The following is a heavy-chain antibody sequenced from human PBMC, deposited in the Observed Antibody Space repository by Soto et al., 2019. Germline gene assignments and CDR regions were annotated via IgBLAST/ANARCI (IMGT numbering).Heavy chain of an antibody. CDR2: IWYDGSNK. V-gene: IGHV3-33*01. Sequence: GGSLRLSCAASGFTFSSYGMHWVRQAPGKGLEWVAVIWYDGSNKYYADSVKGRFTISRDNSKNTLYLQMNSLRAEDTAVYYCARDKTRATKLRGGCGFDYWGQGTLVTVSS. CDR3: ARDKTRATKLRGGCGFDY. J-gene: IGHJ4*02. D-gene: IGHD1-26*01. CDR1: GFTFSSYG.